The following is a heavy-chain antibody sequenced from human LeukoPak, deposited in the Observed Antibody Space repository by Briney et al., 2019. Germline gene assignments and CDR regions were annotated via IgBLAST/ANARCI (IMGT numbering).Heavy chain of an antibody. D-gene: IGHD2-2*03. CDR3: ARVDHEAFDI. J-gene: IGHJ3*02. Sequence: SKTLSLTCTVSGGSVIRTDYYWGWIRQPPGKGLEWIGSIYHSGSTYYNPSLESRVTISVDRSKSQFSLKLSSVTAADTAVYYCARVDHEAFDIWGQGTMVTVSS. V-gene: IGHV4-39*07. CDR1: GGSVIRTDYY. CDR2: IYHSGST.